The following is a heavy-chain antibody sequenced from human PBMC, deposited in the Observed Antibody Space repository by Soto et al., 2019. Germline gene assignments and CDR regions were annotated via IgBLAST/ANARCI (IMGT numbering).Heavy chain of an antibody. CDR1: GGTFSSYA. D-gene: IGHD3-22*01. CDR3: ARPTRYYYDSSGQSAWFDP. Sequence: QVQLVQSGAEVKKPGSSVKVSCKASGGTFSSYAISWVRQAPGQGLEWMGGIIPIFGTANYAQKFQGRVTITVDESTSTAYMERSSLRSEDTPVYYCARPTRYYYDSSGQSAWFDPWGQGTMVTVSS. CDR2: IIPIFGTA. J-gene: IGHJ5*02. V-gene: IGHV1-69*12.